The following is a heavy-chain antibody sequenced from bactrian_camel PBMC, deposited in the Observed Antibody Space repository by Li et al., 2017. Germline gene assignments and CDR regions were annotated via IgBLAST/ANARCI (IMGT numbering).Heavy chain of an antibody. J-gene: IGHJ6*01. V-gene: IGHV3S55*01. CDR2: VYTGTSLR. D-gene: IGHD2*01. CDR1: GYTSGT. CDR3: AARGPYCYTKLSVADFTY. Sequence: VQLVESGGGSVQAGGSLRLTCVASGYTSGTMGWFRQAPGKEREGVAAVYTGTSLRMTAHFAEGRFTISQDNSKKTTYLQMNSLKPEDTAMYYCAARGPYCYTKLSVADFTYWGQGTQVTVS.